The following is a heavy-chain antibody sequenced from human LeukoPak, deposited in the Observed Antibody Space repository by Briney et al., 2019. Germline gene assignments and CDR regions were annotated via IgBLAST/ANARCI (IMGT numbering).Heavy chain of an antibody. CDR1: GFTFSGFA. D-gene: IGHD2-2*02. Sequence: PGGSLRLSCAASGFTFSGFAIHWVRQAPGKGLEWAAVISSDGSNKFYADSVRGRFTISRDNSKNTLNLQMNSLRPEDTAVYYCARDRPVGVPIAISYDLDSWGQGTLVSVSS. CDR3: ARDRPVGVPIAISYDLDS. V-gene: IGHV3-30*01. CDR2: ISSDGSNK. J-gene: IGHJ4*02.